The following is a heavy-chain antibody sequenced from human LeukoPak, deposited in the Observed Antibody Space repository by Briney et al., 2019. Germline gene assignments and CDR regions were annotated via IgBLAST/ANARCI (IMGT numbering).Heavy chain of an antibody. Sequence: ASVKVSYKASGGTFSSYAISWVRQAPGQGLEWMGGIIPIFGTANYAQKFQGRVTITADESTSTAYMELSSLRSEDTAVYYCASQAEYCSSTSCPGGPFDYWGQGTLVTVSS. CDR3: ASQAEYCSSTSCPGGPFDY. CDR1: GGTFSSYA. CDR2: IIPIFGTA. V-gene: IGHV1-69*13. J-gene: IGHJ4*02. D-gene: IGHD2-2*01.